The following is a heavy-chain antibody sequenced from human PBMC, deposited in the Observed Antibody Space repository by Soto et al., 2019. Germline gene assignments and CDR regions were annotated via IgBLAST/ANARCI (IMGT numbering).Heavy chain of an antibody. D-gene: IGHD5-12*01. CDR2: IYSSGST. CDR3: ARAGDDTATIFDS. CDR1: GDSISFYY. V-gene: IGHV4-4*07. Sequence: QVQLQESGPGLVKSSETLSLTCTVSGDSISFYYWSWIRQPAGKGLEWIGRIYSSGSTDYNPSLKSRVIMSIDTSRKQFSLELTSVTAADTAVYYCARAGDDTATIFDSWGQGTLVTVSS. J-gene: IGHJ4*02.